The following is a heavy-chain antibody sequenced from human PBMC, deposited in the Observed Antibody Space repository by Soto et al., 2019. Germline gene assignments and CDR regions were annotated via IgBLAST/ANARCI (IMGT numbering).Heavy chain of an antibody. J-gene: IGHJ4*02. CDR3: VRADYDFWSGTQ. CDR2: IYYSGST. V-gene: IGHV4-31*02. Sequence: WTWIRQHPGKGLEWIGFIYYSGSTYYNPSLKSRVTISVDKSKNQCFLKVTSVTAADTAVYFCVRADYDFWSGTQWGQGTLVTVSS. D-gene: IGHD3-3*01.